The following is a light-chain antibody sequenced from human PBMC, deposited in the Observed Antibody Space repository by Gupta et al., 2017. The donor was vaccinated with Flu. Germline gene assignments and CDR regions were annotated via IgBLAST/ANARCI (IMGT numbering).Light chain of an antibody. V-gene: IGLV2-14*01. CDR2: EVT. J-gene: IGLJ2*01. CDR1: HSDIGAYNS. CDR3: STYGAVVV. Sequence: QSALTQPASVSGSPGQSIAISCTGTHSDIGAYNSVSWYQQHPGKAPNLMLSEVTTRPSGGSTCSSGSKSGTTAPLIISGLQGDDEDYYYYSTYGAVVVFGGGTKVTVL.